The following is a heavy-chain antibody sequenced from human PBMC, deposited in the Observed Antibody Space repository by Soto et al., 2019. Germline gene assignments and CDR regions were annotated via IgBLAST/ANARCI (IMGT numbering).Heavy chain of an antibody. CDR3: ARPTSLGGNPFDY. CDR1: GFTFSSYW. V-gene: IGHV3-74*01. CDR2: ITSDGSSP. Sequence: EVQLVESGGGSVQPGGSLRLSCAASGFTFSSYWMHWVRQAPGKGLEWVSRITSDGSSPTYADSVRGRFTISRDNAKNTLYLQMNSLRAEDTAVYYCARPTSLGGNPFDYWGQGTLVTVSS. J-gene: IGHJ4*02. D-gene: IGHD2-15*01.